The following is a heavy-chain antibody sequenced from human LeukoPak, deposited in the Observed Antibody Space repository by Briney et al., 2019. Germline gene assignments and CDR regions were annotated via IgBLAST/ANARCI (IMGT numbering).Heavy chain of an antibody. Sequence: SGTLSLTCAVSGGSISSSNWWSWVRQPPGKGLEWIGETYHSGSTNYNPSLKSRVTISVDKSKNQFSLKLSSVTAADTAVYYCASSGLRLGELSFDYWGQGTLVTVSS. CDR1: GGSISSSNW. CDR2: TYHSGST. CDR3: ASSGLRLGELSFDY. J-gene: IGHJ4*02. D-gene: IGHD3-16*02. V-gene: IGHV4-4*02.